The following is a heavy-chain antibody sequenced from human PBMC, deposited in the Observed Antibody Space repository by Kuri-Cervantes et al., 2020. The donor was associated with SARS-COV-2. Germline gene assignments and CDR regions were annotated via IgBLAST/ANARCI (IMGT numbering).Heavy chain of an antibody. CDR3: ARDVLRRTLLAQSYAFDI. D-gene: IGHD2-15*01. J-gene: IGHJ3*02. V-gene: IGHV1-18*01. CDR1: GYTFIKYG. Sequence: ASVKVSCKASGYTFIKYGFTWVRQAPGQGLEIMGWIGAYNGNTFYAEKFQGRVTMTTDTSASIAYMELRSLRSEDTAVYYCARDVLRRTLLAQSYAFDIWGQGTIV. CDR2: IGAYNGNT.